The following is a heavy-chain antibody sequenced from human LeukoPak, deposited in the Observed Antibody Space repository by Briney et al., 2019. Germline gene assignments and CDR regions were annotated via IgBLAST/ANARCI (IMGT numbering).Heavy chain of an antibody. CDR2: ISSSSSYI. D-gene: IGHD6-19*01. CDR1: GFTFSSYS. CDR3: ARVLAGPYPFDY. Sequence: GGSLRLSCAASGFTFSSYSMNWVRQAPGKGLEWVSSISSSSSYIYYADSVKGRLTISRDNAKNSLYLQMNSLRAEDTAVYYCARVLAGPYPFDYWGQGTLVTVSS. V-gene: IGHV3-21*01. J-gene: IGHJ4*02.